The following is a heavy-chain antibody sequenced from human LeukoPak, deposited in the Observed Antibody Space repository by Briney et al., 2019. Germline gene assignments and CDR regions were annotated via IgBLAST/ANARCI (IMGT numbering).Heavy chain of an antibody. D-gene: IGHD3-9*01. CDR3: AKDGILRDISAPRGD. CDR1: GFTFSSYG. J-gene: IGHJ4*02. CDR2: ISFDGTNK. Sequence: PGRSLRLSCAASGFTFSSYGMHWVRQAPGRGLVWVAVISFDGTNKFYADSVKGRFTISRDNSKNMLYLQMNSLRAEDTAVYYCAKDGILRDISAPRGDWGQGTLVTVSS. V-gene: IGHV3-30*18.